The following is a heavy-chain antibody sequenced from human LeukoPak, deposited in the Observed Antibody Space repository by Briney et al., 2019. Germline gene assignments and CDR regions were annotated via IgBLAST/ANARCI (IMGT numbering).Heavy chain of an antibody. CDR2: IWYDGGDK. D-gene: IGHD6-19*01. CDR3: AKVFGGIVVAGSDY. CDR1: GFTFSSFG. J-gene: IGHJ4*02. Sequence: GGSLRLSCAASGFTFSSFGMHWVRQAPGKGLEWVAIIWYDGGDKYYADSVRGRFTVSRDNSKNTLHLQVNSLRAEDTAVYYCAKVFGGIVVAGSDYWGRGTLVTVSS. V-gene: IGHV3-33*06.